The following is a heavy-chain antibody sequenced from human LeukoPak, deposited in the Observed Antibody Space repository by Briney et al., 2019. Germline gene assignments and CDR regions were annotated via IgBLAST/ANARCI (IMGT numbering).Heavy chain of an antibody. J-gene: IGHJ6*02. V-gene: IGHV3-49*04. CDR1: GFTFSSYG. Sequence: GGSLRLSCAASGFTFSSYGMHWVRQAPGKGLEWAGFIRSKAYRGTTEYAASVKGRFTISRDDSKSVVYLQMNSLKSEDTAVYYCSRGPIQLWVHNGVDVWGQGTTVTVSS. CDR2: IRSKAYRGTT. D-gene: IGHD5-18*01. CDR3: SRGPIQLWVHNGVDV.